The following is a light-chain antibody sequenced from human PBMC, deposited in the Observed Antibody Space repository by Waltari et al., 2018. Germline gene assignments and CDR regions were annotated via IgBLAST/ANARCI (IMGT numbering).Light chain of an antibody. CDR2: DAS. CDR1: QSVGSY. V-gene: IGKV3-11*01. Sequence: EILLTQSPATLSLSPGERVTLSCRASQSVGSYLAWYQQKPGQAPRPLIYDASNRATGVPARFSGSGSGTDFTLTISSLKPEDFAVYYCHQRNNWPDTFGLGTRLEIK. J-gene: IGKJ5*01. CDR3: HQRNNWPDT.